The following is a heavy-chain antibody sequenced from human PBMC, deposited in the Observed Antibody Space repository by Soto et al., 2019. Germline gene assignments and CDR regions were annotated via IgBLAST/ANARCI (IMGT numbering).Heavy chain of an antibody. Sequence: GGSLSLSCAASGFTFSDHYMSWIRQAPGKGLEWIGYSSNSGSFTRYADSVKGRFSISRDNAKNSLYLQINSLRGDDTAIYYCVRSGDNYNLLDYWGQGTPVTVSS. CDR1: GFTFSDHY. J-gene: IGHJ4*02. CDR3: VRSGDNYNLLDY. V-gene: IGHV3-11*06. CDR2: SSNSGSFT. D-gene: IGHD1-1*01.